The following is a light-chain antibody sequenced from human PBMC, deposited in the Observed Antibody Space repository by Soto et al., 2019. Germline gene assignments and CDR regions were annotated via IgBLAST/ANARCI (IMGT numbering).Light chain of an antibody. J-gene: IGKJ3*01. Sequence: DIQMTQSPSSLSASVGDRVTITCRASQSISSYLNWYQQKPGKAPKLLIYAASSLQSGVPSRFSGSGSGTDFTLTISSLQPEDFATYYCQQSYSFVPGTKVDIK. V-gene: IGKV1-39*01. CDR1: QSISSY. CDR2: AAS. CDR3: QQSYS.